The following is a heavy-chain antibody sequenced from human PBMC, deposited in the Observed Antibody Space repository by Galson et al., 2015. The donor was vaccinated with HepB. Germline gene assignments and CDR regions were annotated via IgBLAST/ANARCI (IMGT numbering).Heavy chain of an antibody. Sequence: SETLSLTCTVSGDSVSNNYWSWIRQPPGNGLEWIGFIHYTGITNYNPSLKSRVTISVETSKNQFSLKLKSVTAADTAVYYCARDQWGLRNWFDPWGQGTLVIVSS. CDR3: ARDQWGLRNWFDP. CDR1: GDSVSNNY. V-gene: IGHV4-59*02. D-gene: IGHD1-26*01. J-gene: IGHJ5*02. CDR2: IHYTGIT.